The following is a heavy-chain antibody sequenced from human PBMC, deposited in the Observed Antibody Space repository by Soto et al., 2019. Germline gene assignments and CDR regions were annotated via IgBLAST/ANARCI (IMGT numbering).Heavy chain of an antibody. CDR3: AKDRPNYVGSPWAYYEPGGDC. Sequence: EVQLLESGGDLVQPGGSLRLSCAASGFAFSTYAMSWVRQAPGRGLEWGSSITGSGATAFYPDSVRGRFTISRDNSKNTLYLQMNSLRVEDTALYYCAKDRPNYVGSPWAYYEPGGDCWGQGTLVTVSS. J-gene: IGHJ1*01. CDR1: GFAFSTYA. V-gene: IGHV3-23*01. CDR2: ITGSGATA. D-gene: IGHD3-22*01.